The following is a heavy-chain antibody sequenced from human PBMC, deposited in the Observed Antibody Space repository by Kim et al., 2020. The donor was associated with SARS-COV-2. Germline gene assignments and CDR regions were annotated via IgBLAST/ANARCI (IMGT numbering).Heavy chain of an antibody. V-gene: IGHV3-74*01. J-gene: IGHJ6*02. Sequence: AESVKGRFNISIDNAKNTLFLQMKSLRAGDTAVYSCARGNNGMDVWGQGTTVTVSS. CDR3: ARGNNGMDV.